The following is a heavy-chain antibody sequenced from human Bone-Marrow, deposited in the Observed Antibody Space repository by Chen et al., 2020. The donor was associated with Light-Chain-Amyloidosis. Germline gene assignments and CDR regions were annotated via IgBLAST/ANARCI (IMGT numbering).Heavy chain of an antibody. Sequence: EVQLLESGGGLVQPGGSLRLSCAASGFTFSSYAVSWVRQAPGKGLVWVSAISSSAGSTYYADSVTGRFTISRDNSKNSLYLQLNSLRAEDTAVYYWAKDVPYSSGWSLSRYFDLWGRGTLVTVSS. J-gene: IGHJ2*01. CDR1: GFTFSSYA. CDR3: AKDVPYSSGWSLSRYFDL. CDR2: ISSSAGST. D-gene: IGHD6-19*01. V-gene: IGHV3-23*01.